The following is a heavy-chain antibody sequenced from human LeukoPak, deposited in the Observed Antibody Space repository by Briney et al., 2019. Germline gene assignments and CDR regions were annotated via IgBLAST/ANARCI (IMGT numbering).Heavy chain of an antibody. J-gene: IGHJ4*02. D-gene: IGHD1-26*01. CDR2: ISSSGRTI. V-gene: IGHV3-48*03. CDR1: GFTFSSYE. Sequence: PGGSLRLSCAASGFTFSSYEMNWVRQAPGKGLEWVSYISSSGRTIYYGDSVKGRFTISRDNAKNSLYLQVHSLRAEDTAVYYCARVGDVGAPGYWGQGTLVTVSS. CDR3: ARVGDVGAPGY.